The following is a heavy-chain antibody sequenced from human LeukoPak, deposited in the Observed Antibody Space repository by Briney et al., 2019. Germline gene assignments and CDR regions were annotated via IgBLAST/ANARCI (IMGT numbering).Heavy chain of an antibody. Sequence: GGSLRLSCAASGFTFSSYGMHWVRQAPGKGLEWVAFIRYDGGNKYYADSVKGRFTISRDNSKNTLYLQMNSLRAEDTAVYYCAKARGNYDSSGYFDYWGQGTLVTVSS. CDR3: AKARGNYDSSGYFDY. CDR2: IRYDGGNK. CDR1: GFTFSSYG. D-gene: IGHD3-22*01. J-gene: IGHJ4*02. V-gene: IGHV3-30*02.